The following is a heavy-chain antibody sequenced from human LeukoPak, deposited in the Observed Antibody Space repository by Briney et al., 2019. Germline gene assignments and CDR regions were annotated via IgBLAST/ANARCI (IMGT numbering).Heavy chain of an antibody. CDR2: TYHWSKWFN. CDR3: ARDLHGSRGEFDY. V-gene: IGHV6-1*01. J-gene: IGHJ4*02. CDR1: GDIVTSGI. D-gene: IGHD3-16*01. Sequence: SQTLSLTCAISGDIVTSGIWNWIRQSPSRGLEWLGRTYHWSKWFNDYAVSVESRMTINADTSRNRFSLQLNSVTPEDTAVYYCARDLHGSRGEFDYWGQGTLVTVSS.